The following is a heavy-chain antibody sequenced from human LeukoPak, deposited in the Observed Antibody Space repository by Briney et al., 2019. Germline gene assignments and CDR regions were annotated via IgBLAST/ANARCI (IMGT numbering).Heavy chain of an antibody. CDR2: ISYSGST. J-gene: IGHJ4*02. CDR1: GGSIRSSSYY. Sequence: SETLSLTCTVSGGSIRSSSYYWGWIRQPPGKGLEWIGSISYSGSTYYNPSLKSRVTISVDTSKNQFSLKLSSVTAADTAVYYCARRQLLTIDYWGQGTLVTVSS. V-gene: IGHV4-39*01. CDR3: ARRQLLTIDY. D-gene: IGHD2-2*01.